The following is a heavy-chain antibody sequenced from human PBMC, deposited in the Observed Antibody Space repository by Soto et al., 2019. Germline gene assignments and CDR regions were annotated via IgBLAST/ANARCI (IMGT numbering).Heavy chain of an antibody. CDR1: GFTFSSYA. Sequence: EVQLLESGGGLVQPGGSLRLSCAASGFTFSSYAMSWVRQAPGKGLEWVSAISGSGGSTYYADSVKGRFTISRDNSKNTMYLQMNSLREEDTAVYYCAKDRSIAVAGTGEYFQHWGQGTLVTVSS. CDR3: AKDRSIAVAGTGEYFQH. V-gene: IGHV3-23*01. CDR2: ISGSGGST. D-gene: IGHD6-19*01. J-gene: IGHJ1*01.